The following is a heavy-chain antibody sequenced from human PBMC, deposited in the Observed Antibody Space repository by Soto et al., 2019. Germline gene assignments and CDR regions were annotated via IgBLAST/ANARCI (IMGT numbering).Heavy chain of an antibody. CDR2: ISSSGSTI. CDR1: GFTLSDYY. V-gene: IGHV3-11*01. Sequence: AGSLRLSCAASGFTLSDYYMSWIRQAPGKGLEWVSYISSSGSTIYYADSVKGRFTISRDNAKNSLYLQMNSLRAEDTAVYYCARKGSGSYRRTPIDYWGQGTLVTVSS. J-gene: IGHJ4*02. CDR3: ARKGSGSYRRTPIDY. D-gene: IGHD3-10*01.